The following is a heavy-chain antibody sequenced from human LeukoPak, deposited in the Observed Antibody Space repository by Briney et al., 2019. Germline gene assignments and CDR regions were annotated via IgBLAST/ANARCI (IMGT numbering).Heavy chain of an antibody. V-gene: IGHV3-21*01. CDR2: ISSSGSYI. CDR3: ARGPQFCSGGSCYGYYFDY. J-gene: IGHJ4*02. Sequence: GGSLRLSCAASGFTFSSYSMNWVRQPPGKGLEWVSSISSSGSYIYYADSVKGRFSISRDSAKNSLYLQMHSLRAEDTAVYYCARGPQFCSGGSCYGYYFDYWGQGTLVTVSS. CDR1: GFTFSSYS. D-gene: IGHD2-15*01.